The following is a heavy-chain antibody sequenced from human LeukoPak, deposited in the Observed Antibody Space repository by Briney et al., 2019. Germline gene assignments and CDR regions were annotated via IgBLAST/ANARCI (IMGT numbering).Heavy chain of an antibody. V-gene: IGHV4-4*07. Sequence: LTCTVSGGSISSYYWSWIRQPAGKGVEWVGRIYTSGRTNYNPSLKSRVTMSVDTSKNQFSLKLSSVTAADTAVYYCARDRGSSGCDFDYWGQGTLVTVSS. D-gene: IGHD6-19*01. CDR2: IYTSGRT. J-gene: IGHJ4*02. CDR3: ARDRGSSGCDFDY. CDR1: GGSISSYY.